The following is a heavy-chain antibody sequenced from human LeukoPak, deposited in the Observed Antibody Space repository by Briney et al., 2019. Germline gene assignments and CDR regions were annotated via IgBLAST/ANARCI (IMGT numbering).Heavy chain of an antibody. CDR2: INYSGNTI. CDR3: GVRDRDRSDYYVF. Sequence: GGSLRLSCVASGFTFSSYEMNWVRQAPGKGLEWVSYINYSGNTIYYADSVKGRFTVSRDNSKSALYLQMNSLRVEDTAVYYCGVRDRDRSDYYVFWGQGTLVTVSS. CDR1: GFTFSSYE. V-gene: IGHV3-48*03. D-gene: IGHD3-3*01. J-gene: IGHJ4*02.